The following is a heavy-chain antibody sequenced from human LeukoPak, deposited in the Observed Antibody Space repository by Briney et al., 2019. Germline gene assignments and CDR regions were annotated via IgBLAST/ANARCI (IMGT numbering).Heavy chain of an antibody. CDR1: GFTFSSYW. Sequence: PGGSETLSCAASGFTFSSYWMTWVRQAPGKGLEWVANIKQDGSEKYYVDSVKGRFTISRDNAKNSLYLQMNSLRAEDTAVYYCAREEMATISDAFDIWGQGAIV. CDR2: IKQDGSEK. CDR3: AREEMATISDAFDI. V-gene: IGHV3-7*04. D-gene: IGHD5-24*01. J-gene: IGHJ3*02.